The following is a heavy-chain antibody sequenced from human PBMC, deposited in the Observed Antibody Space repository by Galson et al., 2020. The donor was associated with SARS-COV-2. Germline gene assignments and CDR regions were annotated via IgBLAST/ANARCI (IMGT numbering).Heavy chain of an antibody. J-gene: IGHJ6*03. V-gene: IGHV3-33*06. Sequence: QLGESLKISCAASGFTFSSYGMHWVRQAPGKGLEWVAVIWYDGSNKYYADSVKGRFTISRDNSKNTLYLQMNSLRAEDTAVYYCAKDGSVAAMSPLDYMDVWGKGTTVTVSS. CDR2: IWYDGSNK. D-gene: IGHD2-15*01. CDR3: AKDGSVAAMSPLDYMDV. CDR1: GFTFSSYG.